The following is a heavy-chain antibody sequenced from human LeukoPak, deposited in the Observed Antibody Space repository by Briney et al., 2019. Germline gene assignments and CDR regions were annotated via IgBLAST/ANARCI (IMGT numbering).Heavy chain of an antibody. CDR3: ARRVGFYGSGSLNYFDP. CDR2: VFRTGTT. V-gene: IGHV4-39*02. J-gene: IGHJ5*01. Sequence: PSETLSLTCSVSGGSIASGSYYWGWLRQPPGTGLEWIGSVFRTGTTYYSASLKSRVSISVDTSKNDFALKLASVTAADTAMYFCARRVGFYGSGSLNYFDPWGQGILVSVSS. D-gene: IGHD3-10*01. CDR1: GGSIASGSYY.